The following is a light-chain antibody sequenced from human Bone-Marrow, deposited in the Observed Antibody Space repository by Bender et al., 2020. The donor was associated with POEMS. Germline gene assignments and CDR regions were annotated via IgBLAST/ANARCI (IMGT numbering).Light chain of an antibody. V-gene: IGLV3-27*01. CDR2: KDT. CDR3: QSYDTTLIGSV. CDR1: VLTKNY. J-gene: IGLJ1*01. Sequence: SYELTQPSSVSVSPGQTARITCSGDVLTKNYARWFQQKPGQAPVLVIYKDTERPSGIPERFSGSTSGTTVTLTITGAQAEDEADYYCQSYDTTLIGSVFGTGTKVTAL.